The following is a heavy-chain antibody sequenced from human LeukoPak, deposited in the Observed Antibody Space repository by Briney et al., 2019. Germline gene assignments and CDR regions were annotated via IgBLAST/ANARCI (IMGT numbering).Heavy chain of an antibody. CDR2: IYSGGST. Sequence: GGSPRLSCAASGFIVSSNYMSWVRQAPGKGLEWVSVIYSGGSTYYADSVKGRFTISRDNSKNTLYLQMNSLRAEDTAVYYCASFRGVGWDFVYWGQGTLVTVSS. V-gene: IGHV3-53*01. CDR3: ASFRGVGWDFVY. J-gene: IGHJ4*02. CDR1: GFIVSSNY. D-gene: IGHD3-10*01.